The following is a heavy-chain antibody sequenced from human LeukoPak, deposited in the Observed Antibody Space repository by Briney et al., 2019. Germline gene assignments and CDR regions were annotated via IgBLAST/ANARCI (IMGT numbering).Heavy chain of an antibody. Sequence: GGSLRLSCAASGFTFSSYAMHWVRQAPGKGLEWVAVISYDGSNKYYADSVKGRFTISRDNSKNTLYLQMNSLRSEDTAVYYCARGWFSFWGGHDKRFSGFDYWGQGALVTVSS. CDR2: ISYDGSNK. CDR3: ARGWFSFWGGHDKRFSGFDY. J-gene: IGHJ4*02. D-gene: IGHD3-3*01. CDR1: GFTFSSYA. V-gene: IGHV3-30-3*01.